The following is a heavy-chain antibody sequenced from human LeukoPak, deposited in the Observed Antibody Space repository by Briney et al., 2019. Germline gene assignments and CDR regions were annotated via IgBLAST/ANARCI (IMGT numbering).Heavy chain of an antibody. CDR3: ASQLLWFGEFLNWFDP. V-gene: IGHV1-69*05. CDR2: IIPIFGTA. D-gene: IGHD3-10*01. CDR1: GDTFSSYA. Sequence: SVKLSCKASGDTFSSYAISWVRQAPGQGLEWMGRIIPIFGTANYAQKFQGRVTITTDESTSTAYMELSSLRSEDTAVYYCASQLLWFGEFLNWFDPWGQGTLVTVSS. J-gene: IGHJ5*02.